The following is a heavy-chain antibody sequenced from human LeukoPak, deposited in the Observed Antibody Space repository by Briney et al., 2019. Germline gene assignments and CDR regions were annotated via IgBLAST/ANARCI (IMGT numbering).Heavy chain of an antibody. V-gene: IGHV1-24*01. J-gene: IGHJ4*02. D-gene: IGHD3-22*01. Sequence: ASVKVSCKVSGYTLTELSMHWVRQAPGKGLEWMGGFDPEDGETIYAQKFQGRVTMTEDTSTDTAYMELSSLRSEDTAVYYCATEGTDYYDSSGPYYFDHWGQGTLVTVSS. CDR3: ATEGTDYYDSSGPYYFDH. CDR2: FDPEDGET. CDR1: GYTLTELS.